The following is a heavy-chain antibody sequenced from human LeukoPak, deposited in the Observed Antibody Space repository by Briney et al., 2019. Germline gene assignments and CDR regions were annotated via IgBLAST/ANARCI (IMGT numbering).Heavy chain of an antibody. V-gene: IGHV3-23*01. CDR3: AKDRVSPGFNWFDP. CDR2: INGRGDNT. J-gene: IGHJ5*02. Sequence: GGSLRLSCAASGVIISSYAMSWVRQAPGKGLEWISAINGRGDNTYYADFVKGRFTISRDNSKSTVYLQMNSLRTEGTAVYYCAKDRVSPGFNWFDPWGQGALVTVSS. D-gene: IGHD2/OR15-2a*01. CDR1: GVIISSYA.